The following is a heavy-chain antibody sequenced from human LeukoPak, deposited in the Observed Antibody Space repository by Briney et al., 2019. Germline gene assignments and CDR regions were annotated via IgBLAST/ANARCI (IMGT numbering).Heavy chain of an antibody. CDR1: GGTFSSYA. CDR2: IIPIFGTA. D-gene: IGHD3-10*01. J-gene: IGHJ6*03. V-gene: IGHV1-69*13. CDR3: ARVRGYYGSGSYRRYYYYMDV. Sequence: SVKVSCKASGGTFSSYAINWVRQAPGQGLEWMGGIIPIFGTANYAQKFQGRVTITADESTSTAYMELSSLRSEDTAVYYCARVRGYYGSGSYRRYYYYMDVWGKGTTVTISS.